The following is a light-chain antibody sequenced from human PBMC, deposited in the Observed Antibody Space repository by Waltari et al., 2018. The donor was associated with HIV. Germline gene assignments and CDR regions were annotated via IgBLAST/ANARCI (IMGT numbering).Light chain of an antibody. CDR3: SSYTSSSTVV. CDR1: SSDVGAYNY. CDR2: DVS. J-gene: IGLJ2*01. V-gene: IGLV2-14*03. Sequence: QSALTQPASVSGSPGQSITISCTGTSSDVGAYNYVSWYQLHPGKAPKLRIYDVSNRPSVVSDRFSGSKSANTASLTISGLQAEDEAHYYCSSYTSSSTVVFGGGTKLTVL.